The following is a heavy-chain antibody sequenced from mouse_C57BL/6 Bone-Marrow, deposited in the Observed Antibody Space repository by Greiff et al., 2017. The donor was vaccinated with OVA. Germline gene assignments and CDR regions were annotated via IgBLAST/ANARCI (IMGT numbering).Heavy chain of an antibody. CDR3: ARPRKFAY. V-gene: IGHV5-6*01. CDR2: ISSGGSYT. Sequence: EVQVVESGGDLVKPGGSLKLSCAASGFTFSSYGMSWVRQTPDKRLEWVATISSGGSYTYYPDSVKGRFTISRDNAKNTLYLQMSSLKSEDTAMYYCARPRKFAYRGQGTLVTVSA. J-gene: IGHJ3*01. CDR1: GFTFSSYG.